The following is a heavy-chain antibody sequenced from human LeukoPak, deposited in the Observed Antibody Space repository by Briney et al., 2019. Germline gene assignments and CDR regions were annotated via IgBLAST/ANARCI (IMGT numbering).Heavy chain of an antibody. CDR3: ARRDSSGYYYFDY. Sequence: PSETLSLTCAVYGGSFSGYYWSWIRQPPGKGLEWIGEINHSGSTNYNPSPKSRVTISVDTSKNQFSLKLSSVTAADTAVYYCARRDSSGYYYFDYWGQGTLVTVSS. J-gene: IGHJ4*02. CDR1: GGSFSGYY. D-gene: IGHD3-22*01. V-gene: IGHV4-34*01. CDR2: INHSGST.